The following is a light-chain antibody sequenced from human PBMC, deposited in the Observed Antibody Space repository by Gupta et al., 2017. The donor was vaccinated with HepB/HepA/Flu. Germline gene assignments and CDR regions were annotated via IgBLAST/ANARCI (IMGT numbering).Light chain of an antibody. CDR1: QSVTSRY. Sequence: EIVLTQSPGTLSLSPGERATLSCRASQSVTSRYLAWYQQKPGQAPRILIYSEASRDTGIPDRVSGSEYGPDYTSNSSIMETEDYEGEDCQQYGDSFGGGTXIDIK. CDR3: QQYGDS. CDR2: SEA. V-gene: IGKV3-20*01. J-gene: IGKJ4*01.